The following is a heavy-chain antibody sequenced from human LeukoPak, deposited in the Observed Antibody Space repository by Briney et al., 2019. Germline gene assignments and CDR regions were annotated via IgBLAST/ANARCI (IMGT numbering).Heavy chain of an antibody. CDR2: IIPIFGTA. J-gene: IGHJ4*02. CDR3: ARAINTGYSSGWYIGGDFDY. D-gene: IGHD6-19*01. CDR1: GGTFSSYA. V-gene: IGHV1-69*13. Sequence: ASVKVSCKASGGTFSSYAISWVRQAPGQGLEWMGGIIPIFGTANYAQKFQGRVTITADESTSTAYMELSSLRSEDTAVYYCARAINTGYSSGWYIGGDFDYWGQGTLVTVSS.